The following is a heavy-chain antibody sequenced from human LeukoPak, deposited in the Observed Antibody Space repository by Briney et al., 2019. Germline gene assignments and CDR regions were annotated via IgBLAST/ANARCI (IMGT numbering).Heavy chain of an antibody. D-gene: IGHD1-1*01. CDR1: GYTFTSYD. CDR2: MNPNSGNT. J-gene: IGHJ5*02. V-gene: IGHV1-8*01. Sequence: ASVKVSCKASGYTFTSYDINWVRQATGQGPEWMGWMNPNSGNTGYAQKFQGRVTMTRNTSISTAYMELSGLRSEDTAVYYCARASTTGTSWGDPWGQGTLVTVSS. CDR3: ARASTTGTSWGDP.